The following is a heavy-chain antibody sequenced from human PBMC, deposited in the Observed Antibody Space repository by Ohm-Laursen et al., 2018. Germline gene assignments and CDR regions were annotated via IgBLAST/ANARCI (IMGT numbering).Heavy chain of an antibody. CDR1: GFTLSTIE. D-gene: IGHD3-16*01. CDR2: MYINGKST. CDR3: AMGWGYFPS. Sequence: SLRLSCTATGFTLSTIEMNWFRQAPGKGLEWVSFMYINGKSTYYADSVKGRFTISRDNPKNSLFLQLSNVRAEDTAVYYCAMGWGYFPSWGQGTLVIVSS. J-gene: IGHJ1*01. V-gene: IGHV3-48*03.